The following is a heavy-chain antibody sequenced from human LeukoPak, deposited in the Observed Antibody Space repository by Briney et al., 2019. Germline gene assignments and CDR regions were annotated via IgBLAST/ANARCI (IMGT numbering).Heavy chain of an antibody. Sequence: GGSLRLSCAASGFTFSSYWMSWVRQAPGKGLEWVANIKQDGSEKYYVDSVKGRFTISRDNAKNSLYLQMNSLRAEDTAVYYCAKGDPYGSGSYPVDYWGQGTLVTVSS. CDR1: GFTFSSYW. CDR2: IKQDGSEK. D-gene: IGHD3-10*01. V-gene: IGHV3-7*02. J-gene: IGHJ4*02. CDR3: AKGDPYGSGSYPVDY.